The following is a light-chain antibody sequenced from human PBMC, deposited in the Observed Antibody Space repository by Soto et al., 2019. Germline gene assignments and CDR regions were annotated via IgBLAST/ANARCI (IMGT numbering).Light chain of an antibody. Sequence: QSVLTQPPSASGTPGQRVTISCSGSSSNIGSNYVYWYQQLPGTAPKLVIYRNNQRPSGVPDRFSGSTSGTYASLAISGLRSEDEADYYCAAWDDSLSVVFGGGTKLTVL. J-gene: IGLJ2*01. CDR1: SSNIGSNY. CDR3: AAWDDSLSVV. CDR2: RNN. V-gene: IGLV1-47*01.